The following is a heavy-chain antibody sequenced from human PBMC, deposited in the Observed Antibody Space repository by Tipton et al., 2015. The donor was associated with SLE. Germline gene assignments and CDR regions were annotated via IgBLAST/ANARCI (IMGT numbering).Heavy chain of an antibody. Sequence: TLSLTCTVSGGSISSYYWSWIRQPPGKGLEWIGSIYYSGSTYYTPSLKSRVTISVDTSKNQFSLKLSSVTAADPAVYYCASGGRYCSSTSCYYFDYWGQGTLVTVSS. CDR2: IYYSGST. D-gene: IGHD2-2*01. CDR1: GGSISSYY. J-gene: IGHJ4*02. CDR3: ASGGRYCSSTSCYYFDY. V-gene: IGHV4-59*12.